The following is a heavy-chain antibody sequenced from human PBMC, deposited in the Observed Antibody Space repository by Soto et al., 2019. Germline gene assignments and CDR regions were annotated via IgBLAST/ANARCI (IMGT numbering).Heavy chain of an antibody. J-gene: IGHJ3*02. CDR2: ISSTT. V-gene: IGHV3-48*02. Sequence: GGSLRLSCAASGFTFSSYSMNWVRQAPGKGLEWVSYISSTTYYADSVKGRFTISRDNAKNSLYLQMNSLRDEDTAVYYCARVRSYAFDMWGQGTMVTVSS. CDR1: GFTFSSYS. CDR3: ARVRSYAFDM.